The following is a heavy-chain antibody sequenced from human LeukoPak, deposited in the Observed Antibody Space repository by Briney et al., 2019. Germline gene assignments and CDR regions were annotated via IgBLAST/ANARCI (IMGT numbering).Heavy chain of an antibody. Sequence: PSETLSLTCTVSGGSISSSSYYWGWIRQPPGKGLEWIGSINYSGSTYHNPSLKSRVTISVDTSKKQFSLKLSSVTAADTAVYSCARGTLVRGISYWGQGALVTVSS. CDR1: GGSISSSSYY. D-gene: IGHD3-10*02. J-gene: IGHJ4*02. CDR3: ARGTLVRGISY. V-gene: IGHV4-39*01. CDR2: INYSGST.